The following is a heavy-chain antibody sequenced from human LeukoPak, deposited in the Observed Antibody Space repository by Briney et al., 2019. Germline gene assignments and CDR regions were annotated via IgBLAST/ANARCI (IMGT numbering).Heavy chain of an antibody. Sequence: PGGSLRLSCAASGFSFSGYWMSWVRQAPGKGLEWVANIKQDGREKFYVDSVKGRFTISRDNAKNSLFLQMNSLRVEDTAVYYCARAVGAAGIYYWGQGTLVTVSS. D-gene: IGHD6-13*01. CDR1: GFSFSGYW. V-gene: IGHV3-7*04. CDR3: ARAVGAAGIYY. CDR2: IKQDGREK. J-gene: IGHJ4*02.